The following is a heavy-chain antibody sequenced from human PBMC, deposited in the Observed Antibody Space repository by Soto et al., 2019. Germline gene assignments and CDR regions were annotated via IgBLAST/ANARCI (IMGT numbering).Heavy chain of an antibody. D-gene: IGHD3-10*01. V-gene: IGHV4-59*12. Sequence: SETLSLTCAVSSDSISSYYWSWIRQPPGKRLEWIAYICYSGSIHYNPSVKSRVTISGDTSKNQFSLKVNTVTAEDTAVYYCARGGSRQLPFDYWGQGTLVTVSS. CDR1: SDSISSYY. CDR3: ARGGSRQLPFDY. CDR2: ICYSGSI. J-gene: IGHJ4*02.